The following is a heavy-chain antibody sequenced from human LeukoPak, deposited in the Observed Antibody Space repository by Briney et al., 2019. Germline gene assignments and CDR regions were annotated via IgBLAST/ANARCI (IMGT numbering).Heavy chain of an antibody. CDR1: GGSFSGYY. D-gene: IGHD1-1*01. Sequence: SETLSLTCAVYGGSFSGYYWSWIRQPPGKGLEWIGEINHSGSTNYNPSLKSRVTISVDTSKNQFSLKLSSVTAADTAVYYCASRTHWNHVAFDIWGQGTMVTVSS. J-gene: IGHJ3*02. CDR3: ASRTHWNHVAFDI. CDR2: INHSGST. V-gene: IGHV4-34*01.